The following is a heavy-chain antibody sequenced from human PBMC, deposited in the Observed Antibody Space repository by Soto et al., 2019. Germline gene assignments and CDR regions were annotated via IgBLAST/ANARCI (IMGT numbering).Heavy chain of an antibody. CDR1: GGTFNSYA. V-gene: IGHV1-69*12. D-gene: IGHD3-22*01. Sequence: QVQLVQSGAEVKKPESSVRVSCKASGGTFNSYAITWVRQAPGQGLEWMGGTIPMFGTTNYAEKFQGRVTISADESTNTAYMELSSLRSEDTAVYYWTGCGIRYHSIGYYLGIDGMDVWGQGTTVIVSS. CDR3: TGCGIRYHSIGYYLGIDGMDV. CDR2: TIPMFGTT. J-gene: IGHJ6*02.